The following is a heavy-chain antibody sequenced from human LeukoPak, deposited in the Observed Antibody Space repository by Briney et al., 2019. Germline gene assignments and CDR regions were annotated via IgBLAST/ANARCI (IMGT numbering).Heavy chain of an antibody. CDR1: GFTFSSYG. CDR2: ISYDGSNK. CDR3: AKETGAGNWNYFAFDI. Sequence: GGSLRLSCAASGFTFSSYGMHWVRQAPGKGLEWVAVISYDGSNKYYADSVKGRFTISRDNSKNTLYLQMNSLRAEDTAVYYCAKETGAGNWNYFAFDIWGQGTMVTVSS. V-gene: IGHV3-30*18. D-gene: IGHD1-1*01. J-gene: IGHJ3*02.